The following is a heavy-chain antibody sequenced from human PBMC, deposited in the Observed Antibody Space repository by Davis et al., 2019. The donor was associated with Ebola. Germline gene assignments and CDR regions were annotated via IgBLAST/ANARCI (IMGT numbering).Heavy chain of an antibody. D-gene: IGHD3-10*01. CDR3: ARLGSSYYYYYMDV. Sequence: PSETLSLTCAVSGGSISSGGYSWSWIRQPPGKGLEWIGYIYHSGSTYYNPSLKSRVTISVDTSKNQFSLKLSSVTAADTAVYYCARLGSSYYYYYMDVWGKGTTVTVSS. CDR1: GGSISSGGYS. CDR2: IYHSGST. J-gene: IGHJ6*03. V-gene: IGHV4-30-2*01.